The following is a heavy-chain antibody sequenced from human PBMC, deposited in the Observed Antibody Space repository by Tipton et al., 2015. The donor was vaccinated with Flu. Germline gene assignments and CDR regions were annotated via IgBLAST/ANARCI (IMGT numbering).Heavy chain of an antibody. J-gene: IGHJ6*02. Sequence: GSLRLSYAASGFTFSTYDIHWVRQAAGEGLEWVSAIGSAGDTYYLDSVKGRFTISRDNAKNSLYLQMNSLRVGDTAVYYCARGPLPDSNWYNGMDVWGQGTTVTVSS. CDR2: IGSAGDT. V-gene: IGHV3-13*01. CDR1: GFTFSTYD. D-gene: IGHD6-13*01. CDR3: ARGPLPDSNWYNGMDV.